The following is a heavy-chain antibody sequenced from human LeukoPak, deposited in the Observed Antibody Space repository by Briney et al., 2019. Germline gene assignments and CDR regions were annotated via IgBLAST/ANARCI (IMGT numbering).Heavy chain of an antibody. CDR3: AKRGVVIRVFLVGFHKEAFYFES. J-gene: IGHJ4*02. CDR2: ISGSGGST. V-gene: IGHV3-23*01. Sequence: GGSLSLSCAVSGITLSNYGMSWVRQAPGKGLEWVAGISGSGGSTIYADSVKGRFAISRDNPKNTLYLQMSSLRAEDTAFYFCAKRGVVIRVFLVGFHKEAFYFESWGQGALVTVSS. CDR1: GITLSNYG. D-gene: IGHD3/OR15-3a*01.